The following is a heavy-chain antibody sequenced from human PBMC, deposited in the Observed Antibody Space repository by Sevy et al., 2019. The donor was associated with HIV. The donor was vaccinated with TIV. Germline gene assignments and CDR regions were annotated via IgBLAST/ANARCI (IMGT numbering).Heavy chain of an antibody. V-gene: IGHV4-39*01. CDR1: GGSITTSDYY. D-gene: IGHD3-10*01. Sequence: SETLSLTCTVSGGSITTSDYYWGWIRQPPGMGLEWIASLYYTGNTYYNPSLKSRVTISVDTSKTQFSLRLSSVTAADTAEYYCARRNYYASGTYYPWGQGTLVTVSS. CDR3: ARRNYYASGTYYP. CDR2: LYYTGNT. J-gene: IGHJ4*02.